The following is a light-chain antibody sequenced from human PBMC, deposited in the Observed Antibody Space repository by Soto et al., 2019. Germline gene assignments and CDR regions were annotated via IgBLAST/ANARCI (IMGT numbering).Light chain of an antibody. J-gene: IGKJ3*01. CDR2: EAS. CDR1: QGISNF. CDR3: QKYNRAPFT. Sequence: DIQMTQSPSSLSASVGDRVTITCRASQGISNFVAWYQQIPGKVPQFLISEASTLQSGVSSRFSGSGSGTDFTLTINNLQPEDVGTYYCQKYNRAPFTFGPGTKVGIK. V-gene: IGKV1-27*01.